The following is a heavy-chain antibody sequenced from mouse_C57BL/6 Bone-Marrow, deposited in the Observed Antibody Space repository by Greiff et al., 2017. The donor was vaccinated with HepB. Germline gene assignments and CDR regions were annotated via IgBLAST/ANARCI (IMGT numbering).Heavy chain of an antibody. D-gene: IGHD2-3*01. CDR1: GFTFSSYG. J-gene: IGHJ2*01. Sequence: VQLKESGGDLVKPGGSLKLSCAASGFTFSSYGMSWVRQTPDKRLEWVATISSGGSYTYYPDSVKGRFTISRDNAKNTLYLQMSSLKSEDTAMYYCARHPDGYYGLYYFDYWGQGTTLTVSS. CDR3: ARHPDGYYGLYYFDY. CDR2: ISSGGSYT. V-gene: IGHV5-6*01.